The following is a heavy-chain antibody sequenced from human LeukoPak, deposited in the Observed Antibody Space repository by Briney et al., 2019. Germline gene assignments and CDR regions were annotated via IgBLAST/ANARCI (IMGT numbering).Heavy chain of an antibody. J-gene: IGHJ3*02. Sequence: SETLSLTCTLSGGSISSGDFYWSWIRHPPGKGLEWIGYIYYSGNPYYNPSLKSRVTISVDTSKNQFSLKLSSVTAADTALYYCARDRANYADYRHAFDIWGQGTMVTVSS. CDR3: ARDRANYADYRHAFDI. CDR2: IYYSGNP. D-gene: IGHD4-17*01. V-gene: IGHV4-30-4*01. CDR1: GGSISSGDFY.